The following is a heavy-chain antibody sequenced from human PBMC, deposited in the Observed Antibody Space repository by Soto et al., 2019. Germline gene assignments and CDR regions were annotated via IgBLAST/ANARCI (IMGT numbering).Heavy chain of an antibody. V-gene: IGHV3-23*01. D-gene: IGHD2-15*01. CDR1: GFTFSSYA. Sequence: GGSLRLSCAASGFTFSSYAMSWVRQAPGKGLEWVSAISGSGGSTYYADSVKGRFTISRDNSKNTLYLQMNSLRAEDTAVYYCAKDPLGYCSGGSCLGNNWFDPWGQGTLVTVSS. J-gene: IGHJ5*02. CDR2: ISGSGGST. CDR3: AKDPLGYCSGGSCLGNNWFDP.